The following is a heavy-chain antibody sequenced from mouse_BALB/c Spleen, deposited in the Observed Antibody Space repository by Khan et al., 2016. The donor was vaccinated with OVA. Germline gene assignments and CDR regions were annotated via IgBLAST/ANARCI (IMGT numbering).Heavy chain of an antibody. CDR2: IYHSGSI. CDR3: VRDGNYMDY. V-gene: IGHV3-1*02. CDR1: GYSITSGYS. J-gene: IGHJ4*01. Sequence: EVQLQESGPDLVKPSQSLSLTCTVTGYSITSGYSWHWIRQFPGKKLEWMGYIYHSGSIQYNPSLKSRFSINRDTSKNLLFLQLNSVTTEDTATSYCVRDGNYMDYWGQGTSVTVSS. D-gene: IGHD2-1*01.